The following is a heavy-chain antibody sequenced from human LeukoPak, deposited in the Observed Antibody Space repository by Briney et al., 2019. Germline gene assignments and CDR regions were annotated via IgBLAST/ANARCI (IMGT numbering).Heavy chain of an antibody. CDR2: ISGSGGST. CDR3: AKDQFGGNWFDP. V-gene: IGHV3-23*01. J-gene: IGHJ5*02. Sequence: GGSLRLSCAASGFTFSSYAMSWVRQAPGKGLEWVSAISGSGGSTYYADSVKGRFTISRDNSKNTLYLQMNSLRAEDTAVYHCAKDQFGGNWFDPWGQGTLVTVSS. D-gene: IGHD3-10*01. CDR1: GFTFSSYA.